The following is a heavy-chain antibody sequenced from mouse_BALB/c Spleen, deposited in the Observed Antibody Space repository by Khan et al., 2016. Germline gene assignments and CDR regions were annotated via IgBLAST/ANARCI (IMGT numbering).Heavy chain of an antibody. CDR1: GFTFTDYY. CDR3: ARDNYAMDY. J-gene: IGHJ4*01. CDR2: IRNKANGYTT. V-gene: IGHV7-3*02. Sequence: EVQLQESGGGLIQPGDSLRLSCATSGFTFTDYYMSWVRQPPGKALEWLGFIRNKANGYTTEYSASVKGRFTLSRDNSQSILYLQMNTLRAEDSATYYCARDNYAMDYWGQGTSVTVSS.